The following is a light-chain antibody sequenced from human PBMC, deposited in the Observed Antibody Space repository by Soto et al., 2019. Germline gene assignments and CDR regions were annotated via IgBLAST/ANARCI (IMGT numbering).Light chain of an antibody. J-gene: IGLJ2*01. CDR3: ETWDSNTRV. Sequence: QLVLTQSSSASASLGSSVKLTCTLSSGHSSYIIAWHHQQPGKAPRYLMKLEGSGSYNKGSGVPDRFSGSSSGADRYLTISNLLYEDEANHYRETWDSNTRVFGGGTQLTVL. V-gene: IGLV4-60*02. CDR2: LEGSGSY. CDR1: SGHSSYI.